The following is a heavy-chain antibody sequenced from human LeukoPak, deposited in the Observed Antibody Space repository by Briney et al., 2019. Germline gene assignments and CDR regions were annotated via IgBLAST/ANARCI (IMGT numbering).Heavy chain of an antibody. CDR3: AKDRNYELLYAFDI. CDR1: GFTFDDYA. CDR2: ISWNSNLI. J-gene: IGHJ3*02. V-gene: IGHV3-9*03. D-gene: IGHD2-2*02. Sequence: GGSLRLSCAVSGFTFDDYAMHWVRQAPGKGLEWVSGISWNSNLIGYADSVKGRSTISRDNAKNSLYLQMNSLRPEDMALYYCAKDRNYELLYAFDIWGQGTMVTVSS.